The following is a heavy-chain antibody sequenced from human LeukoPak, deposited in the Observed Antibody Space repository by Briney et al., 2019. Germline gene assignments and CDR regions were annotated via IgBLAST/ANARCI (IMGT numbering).Heavy chain of an antibody. J-gene: IGHJ6*03. CDR3: ARDGSVYTGSPELGYYNYYMDV. Sequence: ASVKVSCKASGYTFTNYYIHWVRQAPGQGLEWMGIINPSGGSTSYAQKFQGRVTTTRDTSTSTVNMDLSSLRSEDTAVYYCARDGSVYTGSPELGYYNYYMDVWGKGTTVTVSS. CDR2: INPSGGST. D-gene: IGHD6-6*01. V-gene: IGHV1-46*01. CDR1: GYTFTNYY.